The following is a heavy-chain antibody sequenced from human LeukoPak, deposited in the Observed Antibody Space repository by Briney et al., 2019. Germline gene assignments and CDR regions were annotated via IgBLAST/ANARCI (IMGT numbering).Heavy chain of an antibody. J-gene: IGHJ3*02. Sequence: SQTLTLTCTVTGGSINSGGFYWNWIRQHPGKGLEWIGYIYYSGSTNYNPSLKSRVTISVDTSKNQFSLKLSSVTAADTAVYYCARVGDSSSSGDAFDIWGQGTMVTVSS. V-gene: IGHV4-31*03. CDR3: ARVGDSSSSGDAFDI. CDR2: IYYSGST. D-gene: IGHD6-6*01. CDR1: GGSINSGGFY.